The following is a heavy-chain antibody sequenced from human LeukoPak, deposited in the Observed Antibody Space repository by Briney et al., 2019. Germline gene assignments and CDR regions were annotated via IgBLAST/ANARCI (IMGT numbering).Heavy chain of an antibody. CDR2: ISAYNGNT. D-gene: IGHD5-12*01. CDR1: GYTFSSYG. CDR3: ARDQGIYNHRIIDS. V-gene: IGHV1-18*01. Sequence: ASVKVSCKASGYTFSSYGISWVRQAPGQGLEWMGGISAYNGNTNFAQEFQGRVTMTTDTSTSTASMELRSLRSDDTAVYYRARDQGIYNHRIIDSWGQGTLVTVSS. J-gene: IGHJ4*02.